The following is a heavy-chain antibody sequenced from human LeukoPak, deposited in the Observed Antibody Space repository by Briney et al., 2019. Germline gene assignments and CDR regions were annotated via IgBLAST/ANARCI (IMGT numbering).Heavy chain of an antibody. J-gene: IGHJ4*02. CDR1: EFTFSTYG. CDR3: ARDLRKGSYFDY. V-gene: IGHV3-33*01. Sequence: QPGTSLRLSCAASEFTFSTYGMHWVRQAPGKGLEWVAVIWYDGNTKYYADSVKGRFTISRDNSKSTLYLQMNSLRVEDTAVYYCARDLRKGSYFDYWGQGTLVTVSS. CDR2: IWYDGNTK. D-gene: IGHD3-16*01.